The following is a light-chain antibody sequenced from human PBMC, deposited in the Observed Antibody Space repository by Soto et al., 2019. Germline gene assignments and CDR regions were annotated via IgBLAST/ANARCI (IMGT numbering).Light chain of an antibody. J-gene: IGKJ1*01. CDR2: KTT. Sequence: DIQMTQSPSTLSASVGDRVTITCRASQTIYDWLAWYQQKPGKAPKLLIYKTTNLQSGVPSRFSGSASATDFTLTISSLQPDDFATYYCQQYNIYWTFGQGTKVEIK. V-gene: IGKV1-5*03. CDR3: QQYNIYWT. CDR1: QTIYDW.